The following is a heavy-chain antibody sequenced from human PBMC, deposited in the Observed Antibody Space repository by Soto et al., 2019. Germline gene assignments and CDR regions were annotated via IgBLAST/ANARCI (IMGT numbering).Heavy chain of an antibody. V-gene: IGHV4-59*01. J-gene: IGHJ3*02. Sequence: PSETLALTCTVSGGSISGYYRSWIRQPPGKGLEWIGYIYYSGSTNYNPSLKSRVTISVDTSKSQFSLKLSSVTAADTAVYYCAREGPAAINAFDIWGQGTMVTVSS. CDR2: IYYSGST. CDR1: GGSISGYY. D-gene: IGHD2-2*01. CDR3: AREGPAAINAFDI.